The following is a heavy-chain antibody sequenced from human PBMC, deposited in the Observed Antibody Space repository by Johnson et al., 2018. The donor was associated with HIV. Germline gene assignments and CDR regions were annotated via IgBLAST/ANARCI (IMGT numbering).Heavy chain of an antibody. CDR3: AKDAAAAALRAFDN. CDR2: INWNGGST. V-gene: IGHV3-20*04. J-gene: IGHJ3*02. D-gene: IGHD6-13*01. CDR1: GFTFDDYG. Sequence: VQLVESGGGVVRPGGSLRLSCAASGFTFDDYGMSWVRQAPGKGLEWVSGINWNGGSTGYAASVRGRFTVSRDNTKNSLYLQMNSLRAEDTAVYYCAKDAAAAALRAFDNWGQGTMVTVSS.